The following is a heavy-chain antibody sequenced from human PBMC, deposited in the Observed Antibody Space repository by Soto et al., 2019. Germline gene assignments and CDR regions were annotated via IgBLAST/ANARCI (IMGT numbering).Heavy chain of an antibody. D-gene: IGHD1-1*01. CDR2: ISYDGSNK. CDR1: GFTFSSYA. V-gene: IGHV3-30-3*01. J-gene: IGHJ3*02. Sequence: LRLSCAASGFTFSSYAMHWVRQAPGKGLEWVAVISYDGSNKYYADSVKGRFTISRDNSKNTLYLQMNSLRAEDTAVYYCARDGGGTTGTTGLAFDIWGQGTMVTVSS. CDR3: ARDGGGTTGTTGLAFDI.